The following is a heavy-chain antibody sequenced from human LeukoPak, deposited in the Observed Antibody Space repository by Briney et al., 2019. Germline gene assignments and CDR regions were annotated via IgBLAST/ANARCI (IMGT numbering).Heavy chain of an antibody. V-gene: IGHV6-1*01. CDR1: GDSFSSYSVA. CDR3: ARDGGGQHQDRTFDY. Sequence: SQTLSLTCAISGDSFSSYSVAWNWLTQSPSRGLEWLGRTYYRSKWYNDYAVSVKSRITINPDTSKNQFSLQLNSVTPEDTAVYYCARDGGGQHQDRTFDYWGQGTLVTVSS. CDR2: TYYRSKWYN. D-gene: IGHD3-16*01. J-gene: IGHJ4*02.